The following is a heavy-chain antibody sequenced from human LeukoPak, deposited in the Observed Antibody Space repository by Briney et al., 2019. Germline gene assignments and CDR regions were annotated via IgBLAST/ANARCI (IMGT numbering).Heavy chain of an antibody. D-gene: IGHD5-12*01. J-gene: IGHJ5*02. CDR1: GFTFSSYS. Sequence: PGGPLRLSCAASGFTFSSYSMNWVRQGPGKGLECVSSTSSSSSYIYYADSVKGRFTISRDNVKNSLYLQMNSLRAEDTAVYYCARDLAKTGCDPWGQGTLVTVSS. V-gene: IGHV3-21*01. CDR2: TSSSSSYI. CDR3: ARDLAKTGCDP.